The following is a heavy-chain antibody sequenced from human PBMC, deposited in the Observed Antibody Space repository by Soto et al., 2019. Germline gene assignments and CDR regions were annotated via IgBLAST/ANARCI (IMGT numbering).Heavy chain of an antibody. D-gene: IGHD3-10*01. Sequence: EVQLLESGGGLVQPGGSLRLSCAASGFTFSSYALSWVRQAPGKGLEWVSGITGSGGTTYYADSVKGRLTISRDNSKNTLSLQMNSLRAEDTAIYYCAKDMYYFGSDGAPFDYWGQGTLVTVSS. CDR1: GFTFSSYA. CDR3: AKDMYYFGSDGAPFDY. J-gene: IGHJ4*02. V-gene: IGHV3-23*01. CDR2: ITGSGGTT.